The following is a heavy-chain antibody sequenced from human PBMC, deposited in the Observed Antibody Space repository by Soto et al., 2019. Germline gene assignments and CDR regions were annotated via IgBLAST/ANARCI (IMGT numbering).Heavy chain of an antibody. CDR1: GGSISSGGYY. J-gene: IGHJ4*02. CDR3: ARVNLVITTTTFDY. V-gene: IGHV4-31*03. CDR2: IYYSGST. D-gene: IGHD3-22*01. Sequence: SETLSLTCTVSGGSISSGGYYWSWIRQHPGKGLEWIGYIYYSGSTYYNPSLKSRVTISVDTSKNQFSLKLSSVTAADTAVYYCARVNLVITTTTFDYWGQGTLVTVSS.